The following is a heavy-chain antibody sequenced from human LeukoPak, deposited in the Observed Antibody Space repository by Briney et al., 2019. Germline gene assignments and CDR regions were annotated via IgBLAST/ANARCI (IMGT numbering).Heavy chain of an antibody. CDR1: GYSFTSYW. CDR2: IYPGDSDT. Sequence: GESLKISCKGSGYSFTSYWIGWVCQMPGKGLEWMGIIYPGDSDTRYSPSFQGQVTISADKSISTAYLQWSSLKASDTAMYYCARARPKNYYGSGSYSYFDYWGQGTLVTVSS. D-gene: IGHD3-10*01. J-gene: IGHJ4*02. V-gene: IGHV5-51*01. CDR3: ARARPKNYYGSGSYSYFDY.